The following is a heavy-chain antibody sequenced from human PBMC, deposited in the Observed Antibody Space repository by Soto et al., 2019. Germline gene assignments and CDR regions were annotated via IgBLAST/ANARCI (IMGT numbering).Heavy chain of an antibody. CDR3: ASSGDPFYYYGMDV. CDR2: ISSSSSTI. V-gene: IGHV3-48*02. Sequence: GWSLRLSCASSVFTFISYSMNWVRQAPGKGLEWVSYISSSSSTIYYADSVKGRFTISRDNAKNSLYLQMNSLRDEDTAVYYCASSGDPFYYYGMDVWGQGTTVTVSS. CDR1: VFTFISYS. D-gene: IGHD2-21*02. J-gene: IGHJ6*02.